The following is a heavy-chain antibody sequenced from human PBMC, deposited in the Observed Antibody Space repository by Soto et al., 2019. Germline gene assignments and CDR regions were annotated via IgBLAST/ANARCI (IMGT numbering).Heavy chain of an antibody. V-gene: IGHV4-4*07. CDR3: ARDRGEYTSSWFWYFSH. D-gene: IGHD6-13*01. Sequence: QLQESGPGLVKPSETLSLTCSVSGASISSFNWNWVRQPAGKGPEWVGRLNIAGTINYNPSLKSGITMSMDTSKNQISLHLRSVTAADTAIYYCARDRGEYTSSWFWYFSHWGHGTLVTVSS. CDR1: GASISSFN. J-gene: IGHJ2*01. CDR2: LNIAGTI.